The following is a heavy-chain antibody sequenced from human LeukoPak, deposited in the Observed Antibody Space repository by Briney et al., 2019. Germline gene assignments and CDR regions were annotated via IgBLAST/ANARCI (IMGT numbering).Heavy chain of an antibody. J-gene: IGHJ4*02. CDR3: AKDICSTSCYCDY. Sequence: PGGSLRLSCAASGFTFSSYGMHWVRQAPGKGLEWVAVISHDGSNKFYADSVKGRFTISRGNSKNTLYLQVNSLRAEDTAVYYCAKDICSTSCYCDYWGQGTLVTVSS. CDR1: GFTFSSYG. V-gene: IGHV3-30*18. CDR2: ISHDGSNK. D-gene: IGHD2-2*01.